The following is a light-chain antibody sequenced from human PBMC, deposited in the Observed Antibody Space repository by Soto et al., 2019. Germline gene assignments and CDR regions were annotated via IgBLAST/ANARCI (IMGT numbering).Light chain of an antibody. CDR1: SSDVGNYNL. Sequence: QSALPQPPSASGSLGQSVTISCTGTSSDVGNYNLVSWFQQHPGKAPTLMIYEATKRPSGISDRFSGSKSGNTASLTISGLQTEDEADYYCCSYAGDNIYVFGTGTKLTVL. CDR3: CSYAGDNIYV. J-gene: IGLJ1*01. CDR2: EAT. V-gene: IGLV2-23*01.